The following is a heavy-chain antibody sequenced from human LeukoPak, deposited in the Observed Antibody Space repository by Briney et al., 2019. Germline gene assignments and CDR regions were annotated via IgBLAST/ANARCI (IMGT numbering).Heavy chain of an antibody. CDR3: ARGSGSYYYDSSGYCDY. J-gene: IGHJ4*02. CDR2: INPNSGGT. Sequence: ASVKVSCKVSGYTLTELSMHWVRQAPGQGLEWMGWINPNSGGTNYAQKFQGRVTMTRDTSISTAYMELSRLRSDDTAVYYCARGSGSYYYDSSGYCDYWGQGTLVTVSS. D-gene: IGHD3-22*01. CDR1: GYTLTELS. V-gene: IGHV1-2*02.